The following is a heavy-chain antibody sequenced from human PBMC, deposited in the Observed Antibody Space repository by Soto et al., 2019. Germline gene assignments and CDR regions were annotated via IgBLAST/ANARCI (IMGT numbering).Heavy chain of an antibody. CDR1: GGSITSDNW. J-gene: IGHJ4*02. Sequence: QVQLQESGPGLVKPSETLSLTCAFSGGSITSDNWWTWVRQTPGKGLEWIGEMYHSGATNYSPSLKIRVTILVDKSKNQFSLKLTSVTAADSAIYYCARASASSMLRGVIINWGQGTLVTVSS. D-gene: IGHD3-10*01. CDR3: ARASASSMLRGVIIN. V-gene: IGHV4-4*02. CDR2: MYHSGAT.